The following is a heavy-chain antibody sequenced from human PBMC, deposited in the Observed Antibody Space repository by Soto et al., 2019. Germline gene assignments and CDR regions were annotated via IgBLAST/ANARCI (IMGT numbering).Heavy chain of an antibody. D-gene: IGHD2-8*01. CDR2: ITGSGRDT. V-gene: IGHV3-23*01. Sequence: VGSLRLSSAASGFTFRNNVLSWVRQAPGKGLDWVSGITGSGRDTYYADSVKGRFTISRDNSKNMVFLQMNSLRAEDTALYYCAKNGLDNSPSAIDSWGPGTLVTVSS. J-gene: IGHJ4*02. CDR3: AKNGLDNSPSAIDS. CDR1: GFTFRNNV.